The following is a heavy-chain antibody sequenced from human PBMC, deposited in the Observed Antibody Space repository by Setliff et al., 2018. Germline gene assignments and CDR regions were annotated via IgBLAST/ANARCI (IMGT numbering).Heavy chain of an antibody. J-gene: IGHJ4*02. D-gene: IGHD3-10*01. V-gene: IGHV3-23*01. CDR3: VTSTIIIYYFDF. Sequence: LRLSCAASGLTFRTYAMSWVRQAPGKGLEWVSSTTGSGGDRDYADSVKGRFTISRDDSKNTLYLQMNSLRAEDTAVYYCVTSTIIIYYFDFWGQGTPVTVSS. CDR2: TTGSGGDR. CDR1: GLTFRTYA.